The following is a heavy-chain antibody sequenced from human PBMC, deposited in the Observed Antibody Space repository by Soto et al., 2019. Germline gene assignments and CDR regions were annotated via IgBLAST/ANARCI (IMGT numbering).Heavy chain of an antibody. Sequence: PSQTLSLTCAISGDSVSSNSVAWNWIRQSPSRGLEWLGRTYYRSKWYNDYAVSVKSRITINPDTSKNQFSLQLNSVTPEDTAVYYCARQRGYSSGPRVFHCSYYGTHVRGQATTV. V-gene: IGHV6-1*01. CDR3: ARQRGYSSGPRVFHCSYYGTHV. CDR1: GDSVSSNSVA. D-gene: IGHD6-19*01. CDR2: TYYRSKWYN. J-gene: IGHJ6*02.